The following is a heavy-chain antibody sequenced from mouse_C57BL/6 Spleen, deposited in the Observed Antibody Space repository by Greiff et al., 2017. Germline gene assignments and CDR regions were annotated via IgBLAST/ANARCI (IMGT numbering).Heavy chain of an antibody. CDR2: INPNNGGT. CDR1: GYTFTDYN. Sequence: EVQLVESGPELVKPGASVKMSCKASGYTFTDYNMHWVKQSHGKSLEWIGYINPNNGGTSYNQKFKGKATLTVNKSSSTAYMELRSLTSEDSAVYYCARDGSTEYFDVWGTGTTVTVSS. V-gene: IGHV1-22*01. CDR3: ARDGSTEYFDV. D-gene: IGHD1-1*01. J-gene: IGHJ1*03.